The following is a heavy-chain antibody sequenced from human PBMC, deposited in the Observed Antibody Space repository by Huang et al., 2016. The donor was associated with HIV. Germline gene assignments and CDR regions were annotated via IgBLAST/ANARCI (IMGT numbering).Heavy chain of an antibody. D-gene: IGHD3-10*01. J-gene: IGHJ4*02. CDR1: CFTFTNYG. V-gene: IGHV1-18*04. Sequence: QVQLVQSGAEVKRPGASLKVSCKTSCFTFTNYGFSWVRQAPGQGLEWLVWVRAKRGDINYEGKFDGRVSMTTATTSVTAYMELRRLTSDDTATYYCVRESLYFGDFLFDHWGQGTPVTVSA. CDR2: VRAKRGDI. CDR3: VRESLYFGDFLFDH.